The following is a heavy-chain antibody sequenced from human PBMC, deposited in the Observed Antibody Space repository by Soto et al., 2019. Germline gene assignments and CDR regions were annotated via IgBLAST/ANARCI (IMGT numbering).Heavy chain of an antibody. CDR1: GFTFSSYA. D-gene: IGHD6-13*01. J-gene: IGHJ4*02. Sequence: EVQLLESGGGLVQPGGSLRLSCAASGFTFSSYAMSWVRQAPGKGLEWVSAISGSGGGTYYADSVKGRFTISRDNSKNTLYLQMNSLRAEDTAVYYCAKDSSSWYTSDYWGQGTLVTVSS. CDR3: AKDSSSWYTSDY. V-gene: IGHV3-23*01. CDR2: ISGSGGGT.